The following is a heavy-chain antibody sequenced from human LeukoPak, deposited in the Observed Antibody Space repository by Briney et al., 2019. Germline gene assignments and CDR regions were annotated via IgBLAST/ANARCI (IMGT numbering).Heavy chain of an antibody. CDR1: GGTFSSYA. CDR2: IIPIFGTA. V-gene: IGHV1-69*01. D-gene: IGHD2-2*02. J-gene: IGHJ4*02. CDR3: ARERLGYCSSTSCYTLDY. Sequence: GSSVKVSCKASGGTFSSYAINWVRQAPGQGLEWMGGIIPIFGTANYAQKFQGRVTITADEYTSTAYMELSSLRSEDTAVYYCARERLGYCSSTSCYTLDYWGQGTLVTVSS.